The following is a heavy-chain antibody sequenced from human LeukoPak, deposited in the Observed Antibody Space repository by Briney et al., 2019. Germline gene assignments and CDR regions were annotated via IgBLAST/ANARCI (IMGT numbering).Heavy chain of an antibody. CDR3: ARERDGRFFDY. Sequence: GGSLRLSCAASGFTFSTYWMSWVREAPGRGLEWVATIRQDGRDKFYVDSVKGRFSISRDNAKNSLYLQMNSLRAEDTAVYYCARERDGRFFDYWGQGTLVTVSS. D-gene: IGHD5-24*01. J-gene: IGHJ4*02. CDR2: IRQDGRDK. V-gene: IGHV3-7*01. CDR1: GFTFSTYW.